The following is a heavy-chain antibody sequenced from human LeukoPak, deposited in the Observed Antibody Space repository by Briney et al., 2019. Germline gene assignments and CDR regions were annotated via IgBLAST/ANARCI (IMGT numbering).Heavy chain of an antibody. CDR2: MNPNSGNT. J-gene: IGHJ4*02. Sequence: GASVKVSCKASGYTFTSYDINWVRQATGQGLEWTGWMNPNSGNTGYAQKFQGRVTMTRNTSISTAYMELSSLRSGDTAVYYCARGALGSGWYNYWGQGTLVTVSS. CDR3: ARGALGSGWYNY. V-gene: IGHV1-8*01. CDR1: GYTFTSYD. D-gene: IGHD6-19*01.